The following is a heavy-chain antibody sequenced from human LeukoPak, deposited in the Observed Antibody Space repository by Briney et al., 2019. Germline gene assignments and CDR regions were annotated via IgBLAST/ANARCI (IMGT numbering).Heavy chain of an antibody. D-gene: IGHD2-8*01. V-gene: IGHV4-59*01. Sequence: PSETLSLTCTVSGGSISSYYWSWIRQPPGEGLEWIGYIYYSGSTNYNPSLKSRVTISVDTSKNQFSLKLSSVTAADTAVYYCASVTKGYFDYWGQGTLVTVSS. J-gene: IGHJ4*02. CDR3: ASVTKGYFDY. CDR1: GGSISSYY. CDR2: IYYSGST.